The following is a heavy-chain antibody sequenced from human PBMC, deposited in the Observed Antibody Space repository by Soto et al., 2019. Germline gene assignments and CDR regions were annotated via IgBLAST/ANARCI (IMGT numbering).Heavy chain of an antibody. CDR3: ARDLGEESFDY. CDR1: GGSISSYY. V-gene: IGHV4-59*01. Sequence: SETLSLTCTVSGGSISSYYWSWIRQPPGKGLEWIGYIYYSGSANYNPSLKSRVTISVDTSKNQFSLKLSSVTAADTAVYYCARDLGEESFDYWGQGTLVTVSS. J-gene: IGHJ4*02. CDR2: IYYSGSA. D-gene: IGHD3-10*01.